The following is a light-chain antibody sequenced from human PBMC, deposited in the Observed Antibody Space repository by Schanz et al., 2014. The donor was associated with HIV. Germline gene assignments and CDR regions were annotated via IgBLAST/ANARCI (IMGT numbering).Light chain of an antibody. V-gene: IGKV1-12*01. J-gene: IGKJ2*01. CDR3: QQCVTYPYT. Sequence: DIQLPQSPSSVSASVGDRVTITCRASQGISSWLAWYQQKSGRAPKLLIYAASSLQSGVPSRFSGSGSGTDFTLTITSLQPDDFATYYCQQCVTYPYTFGQGTTLDIK. CDR2: AAS. CDR1: QGISSW.